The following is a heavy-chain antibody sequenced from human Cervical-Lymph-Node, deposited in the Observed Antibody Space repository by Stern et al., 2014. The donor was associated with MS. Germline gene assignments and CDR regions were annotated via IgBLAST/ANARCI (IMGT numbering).Heavy chain of an antibody. J-gene: IGHJ4*02. V-gene: IGHV1-69*01. Sequence: VHLVESGAEVKKPGSSVKVSCKASGGTFSSYAISWVRQAPGQGLEWMGGIIPMVGTTNYAQKFQGRVTIYADESTSTAYLAPRSLRSEDTAVDYCATSPPFANNGSDYWGQGTLVTVSS. CDR2: IIPMVGTT. D-gene: IGHD1-14*01. CDR1: GGTFSSYA. CDR3: ATSPPFANNGSDY.